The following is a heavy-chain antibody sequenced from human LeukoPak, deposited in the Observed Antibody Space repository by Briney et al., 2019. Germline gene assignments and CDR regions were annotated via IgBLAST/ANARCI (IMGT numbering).Heavy chain of an antibody. CDR1: GYTFTGYY. CDR2: INPNSGGT. D-gene: IGHD2-2*01. CDR3: AREAYCSSTSCHEGANAFDI. Sequence: ASVKVSCTASGYTFTGYYMHWVRQAPGQGLEWMGWINPNSGGTNYAQKFQGWVTMTRDTSISTAYMELSRLRSDDTAVYYCAREAYCSSTSCHEGANAFDIWGQGTMVTVSS. V-gene: IGHV1-2*04. J-gene: IGHJ3*02.